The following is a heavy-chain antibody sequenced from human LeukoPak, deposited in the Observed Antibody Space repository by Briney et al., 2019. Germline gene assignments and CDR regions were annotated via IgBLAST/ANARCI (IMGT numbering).Heavy chain of an antibody. CDR1: GGSMREYY. D-gene: IGHD3-9*01. Sequence: SETLSLTCTVSGGSMREYYWSWIRQPPGKGLEWIGYIYYTGSTNYNPSLKSRVTMSVDTSKNQISLKLSSVTAADSAVYYCVRRVRYFGQNDYWGQGTLVTVSS. CDR2: IYYTGST. V-gene: IGHV4-59*08. CDR3: VRRVRYFGQNDY. J-gene: IGHJ4*02.